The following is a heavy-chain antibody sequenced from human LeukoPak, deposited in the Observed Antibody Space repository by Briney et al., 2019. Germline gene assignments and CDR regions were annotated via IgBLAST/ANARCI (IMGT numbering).Heavy chain of an antibody. D-gene: IGHD3-10*01. CDR2: VSGSGGST. V-gene: IGHV3-23*01. CDR3: AKDPTTYYYGSGSPDY. Sequence: GGSLRLSCAASGFTFSSYAMSWVRQAPGKGLEWVSAVSGSGGSTYYADSVKGRFTISRDNSKNTLYLQMNSLRAEDTAVYYCAKDPTTYYYGSGSPDYWGQGTLVTVSS. CDR1: GFTFSSYA. J-gene: IGHJ4*02.